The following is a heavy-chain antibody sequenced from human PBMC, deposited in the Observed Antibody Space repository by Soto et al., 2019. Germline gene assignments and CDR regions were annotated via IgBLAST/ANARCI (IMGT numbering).Heavy chain of an antibody. CDR2: IYYFGST. Sequence: QVQLQESGPGLVKPSQTLSLTCTVSGASISSGGYFWSWIRQHPGKGLEWIGYIYYFGSTYYNPSLKSRVILSVDASKIQLSLKLTSVTAADTAVYYCARDLQYSRLFYGMDVWGQGTTVTVSS. CDR1: GASISSGGYF. J-gene: IGHJ6*02. V-gene: IGHV4-31*03. D-gene: IGHD6-13*01. CDR3: ARDLQYSRLFYGMDV.